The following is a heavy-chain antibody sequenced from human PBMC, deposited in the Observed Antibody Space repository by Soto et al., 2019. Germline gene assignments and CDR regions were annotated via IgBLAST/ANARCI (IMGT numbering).Heavy chain of an antibody. Sequence: PGGSLRLSCAASGFTFSTYWMHWVRQAPGKGLVWVSHINADGSNTGYADSVKGRFTISRDNARKTLYLQMNSLRAEHTAVYYCANFGSGIPFWGQGALVTVSS. J-gene: IGHJ4*02. CDR1: GFTFSTYW. V-gene: IGHV3-74*01. CDR2: INADGSNT. D-gene: IGHD3-10*01. CDR3: ANFGSGIPF.